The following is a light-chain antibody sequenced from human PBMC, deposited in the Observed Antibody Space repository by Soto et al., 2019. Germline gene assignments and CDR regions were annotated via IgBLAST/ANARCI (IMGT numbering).Light chain of an antibody. V-gene: IGLV2-14*01. J-gene: IGLJ1*01. CDR3: GSYTSSNTYV. Sequence: QSALTQTASVSGSPGQSITISCTGTSSDIGAYNRVSWYQQHPGKAPKLMLYDVNSRPSGVSNRFSGSNSGGTASLTISGLQAEDEADYYCGSYTSSNTYVFGTGTKLTIL. CDR2: DVN. CDR1: SSDIGAYNR.